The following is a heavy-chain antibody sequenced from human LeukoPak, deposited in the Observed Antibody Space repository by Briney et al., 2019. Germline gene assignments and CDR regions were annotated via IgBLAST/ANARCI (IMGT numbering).Heavy chain of an antibody. D-gene: IGHD1-1*01. V-gene: IGHV4-59*08. Sequence: PSETLSLTCTVSGGSISSYYWSWIRQPPGKGLEWIGYIYHSGSTNYNPSLKSRVTISVDTSKNQFSLKLSSVTAADTAVYYCARLRPGGYFDYWGQGTLVTVSS. J-gene: IGHJ4*02. CDR2: IYHSGST. CDR1: GGSISSYY. CDR3: ARLRPGGYFDY.